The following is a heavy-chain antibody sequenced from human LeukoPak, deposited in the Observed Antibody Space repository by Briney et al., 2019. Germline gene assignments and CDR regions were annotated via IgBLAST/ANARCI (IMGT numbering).Heavy chain of an antibody. J-gene: IGHJ4*02. D-gene: IGHD3-3*01. Sequence: GGSLRLSCAASGFTFSHYTMSWVRQAPGKGLEWVSSISSSSSSIYYADSMKGRFTISRDNAKNSLYLQMNSLRAEDTAVYYCARIGNYDFSDYRGQGTLVTVSS. CDR3: ARIGNYDFSDY. V-gene: IGHV3-21*01. CDR2: ISSSSSSI. CDR1: GFTFSHYT.